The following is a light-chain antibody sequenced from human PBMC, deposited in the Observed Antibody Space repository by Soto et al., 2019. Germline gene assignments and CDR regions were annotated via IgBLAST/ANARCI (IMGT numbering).Light chain of an antibody. CDR1: QSIAGY. J-gene: IGKJ5*01. CDR2: DTS. Sequence: EIVLTQSPATLSSSPGERYTLSCRASQSIAGYLAWYQKKPGQAPRLXXYDTSNRVTGVPARFSGSGSGTDFTLPTSSLEPEDFAVYYGQQRSNWPPITFGQGTRLEIK. CDR3: QQRSNWPPIT. V-gene: IGKV3-11*01.